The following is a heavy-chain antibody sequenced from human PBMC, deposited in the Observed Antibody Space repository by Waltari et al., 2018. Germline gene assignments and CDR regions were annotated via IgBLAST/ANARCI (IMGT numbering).Heavy chain of an antibody. V-gene: IGHV3-7*04. CDR1: GFTFNNYW. CDR3: ARDCDFSTLDV. Sequence: EVQLVESGGGLVQPGGSLRLSCVGSGFTFNNYWVAWVRQAPGRGLEWVANIKKDGGIKQYADSVKGRFTISRDNAKNSVYLQLNSLRAEDTAVYYCARDCDFSTLDVWGQGTTVTVSS. D-gene: IGHD3-3*01. J-gene: IGHJ6*02. CDR2: IKKDGGIK.